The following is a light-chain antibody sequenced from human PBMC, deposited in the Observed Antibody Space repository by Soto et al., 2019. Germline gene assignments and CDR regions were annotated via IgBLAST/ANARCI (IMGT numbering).Light chain of an antibody. J-gene: IGLJ1*01. Sequence: QSALTQPASVSGSPGQSITISCTGTSSDVGTYNLVSWYQQHPGKAPKLMIFEGSKRPSGVSNLFSGSKSGNTASLTISGLQAEDEADYYCCSYARSSTYVFGTGTKLTVL. CDR1: SSDVGTYNL. CDR3: CSYARSSTYV. CDR2: EGS. V-gene: IGLV2-23*01.